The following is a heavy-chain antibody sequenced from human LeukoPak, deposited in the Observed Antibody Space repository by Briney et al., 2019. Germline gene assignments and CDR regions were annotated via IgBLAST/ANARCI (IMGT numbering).Heavy chain of an antibody. V-gene: IGHV4-39*07. CDR2: IYYSGST. J-gene: IGHJ4*02. CDR3: ARERSRAWYYDFWSGYSLFDY. Sequence: KSSETLSLTCTVSGGSISSSSYYWGWIRQPPGKGLEWIGSIYYSGSTYYNPSLKSRVTISVDTSKNQFSLKLSSVTAADTAVYYCARERSRAWYYDFWSGYSLFDYWGQGTLVTVPS. CDR1: GGSISSSSYY. D-gene: IGHD3-3*01.